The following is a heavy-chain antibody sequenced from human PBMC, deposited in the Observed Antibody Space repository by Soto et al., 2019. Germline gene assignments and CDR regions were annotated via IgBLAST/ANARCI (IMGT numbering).Heavy chain of an antibody. J-gene: IGHJ4*02. V-gene: IGHV1-3*01. D-gene: IGHD3-3*01. CDR3: ARSDRIFGVVITLGFY. Sequence: ASVKVSCKASGYTFTSYAMHWVRQAPGQRLEWMGWINAGNGNTKYSQKFQGRVTITRDTSTSTAYMELRSLRSDDTAVYYCARSDRIFGVVITLGFYWGQGTLVTVSS. CDR2: INAGNGNT. CDR1: GYTFTSYA.